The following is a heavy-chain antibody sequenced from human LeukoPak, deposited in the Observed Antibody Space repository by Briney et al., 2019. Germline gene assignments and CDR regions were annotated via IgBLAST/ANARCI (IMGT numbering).Heavy chain of an antibody. CDR1: GFTFSDYY. Sequence: GGSLRLSCAASGFTFSDYYMSWIRQAPGKGLEWVSYISSSSSYTNYADSVKGRFTIFRDNAKNSLYLQMNSLRAEDTAVYYCARSEIYYDILTGIDYWGQGTLVTVST. D-gene: IGHD3-9*01. CDR3: ARSEIYYDILTGIDY. V-gene: IGHV3-11*03. CDR2: ISSSSSYT. J-gene: IGHJ4*02.